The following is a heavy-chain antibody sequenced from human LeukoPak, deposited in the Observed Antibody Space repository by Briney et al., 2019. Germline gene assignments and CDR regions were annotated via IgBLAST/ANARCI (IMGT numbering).Heavy chain of an antibody. CDR3: ARDAITMVRGVNNY. CDR2: INPNSGGT. CDR1: GYTFTGYY. Sequence: ASVKVSCKASGYTFTGYYMHWVRQAPGQGLEWMGWINPNSGGTNYAQKFQGRVTMTRDTSISTAHMELSRLRSDDTAVYYCARDAITMVRGVNNYWGQGTLVTVSS. J-gene: IGHJ4*02. V-gene: IGHV1-2*02. D-gene: IGHD3-10*01.